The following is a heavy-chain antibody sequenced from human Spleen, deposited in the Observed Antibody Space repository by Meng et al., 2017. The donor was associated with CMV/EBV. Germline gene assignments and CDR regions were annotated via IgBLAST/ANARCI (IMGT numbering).Heavy chain of an antibody. CDR2: IYSGGST. V-gene: IGHV3-53*01. CDR1: GFTVSSNY. Sequence: GESLKISCAASGFTVSSNYMSWVRQAPGKGLEWVSVIYSGGSTYYADSVKGRFTISRDNSKNTLYLQMNSLRAKDTAVYYCARAPYSSGLFDYWGQGTLVTVSS. CDR3: ARAPYSSGLFDY. J-gene: IGHJ4*02. D-gene: IGHD6-19*01.